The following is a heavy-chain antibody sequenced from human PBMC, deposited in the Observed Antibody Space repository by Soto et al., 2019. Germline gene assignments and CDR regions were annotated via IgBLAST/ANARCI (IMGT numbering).Heavy chain of an antibody. CDR2: IDWDDDK. CDR3: ARTVGEYSSSSDPYYFDF. V-gene: IGHV2-70*01. CDR1: GFSLSTSGMC. D-gene: IGHD6-6*01. Sequence: GSGPTLVNPTQTLTLTCTFSGFSLSTSGMCVSWIRQPPGKALEWLALIDWDDDKYYSTSLKTRLTISKDTSKNQVVLTMTNMGPVDTATYYCARTVGEYSSSSDPYYFDFWGQGTLVTVSS. J-gene: IGHJ4*02.